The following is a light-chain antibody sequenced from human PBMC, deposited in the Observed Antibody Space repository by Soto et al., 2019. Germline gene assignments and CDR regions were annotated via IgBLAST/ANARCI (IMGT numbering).Light chain of an antibody. CDR2: WAS. J-gene: IGKJ4*01. CDR3: QQYYSPPLT. CDR1: QSVLYNFNNMNY. V-gene: IGKV4-1*01. Sequence: DIVMTQSPDSLAVSLGERATINCKSSQSVLYNFNNMNYFAWYQQKPGQPPKLLIYWASTRESGVPDRFSGSGSGTDFTLTISSLQAEDWAVYYCQQYYSPPLTFGGGTKVEIK.